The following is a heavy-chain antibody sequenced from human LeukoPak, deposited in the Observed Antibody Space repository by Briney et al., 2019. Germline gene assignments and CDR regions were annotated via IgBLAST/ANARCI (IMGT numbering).Heavy chain of an antibody. CDR1: GFTFSSYA. V-gene: IGHV3-23*01. D-gene: IGHD6-13*01. Sequence: PGGSLRLSCAASGFTFSSYAVSWVRQAPGKGLERVSAISGSGGSTNYADSVKGRFTISRDNSKNTLYLQMNSLRAEDTAVYYCAKKDGIAAAAKIPFKYWGQGTLGTVSS. CDR3: AKKDGIAAAAKIPFKY. J-gene: IGHJ4*02. CDR2: ISGSGGST.